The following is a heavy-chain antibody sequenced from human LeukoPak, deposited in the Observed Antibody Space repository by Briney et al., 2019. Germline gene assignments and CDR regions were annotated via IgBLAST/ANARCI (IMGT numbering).Heavy chain of an antibody. CDR3: ARDQVRGAD. CDR1: GYTFSNYD. D-gene: IGHD3-10*01. CDR2: MNPNSGNT. Sequence: ASVKVSCKASGYTFSNYDIHWVRQATGHGPEWMGWMNPNSGNTGYAQKFQGRVTMTRNTSISTAYMELSSLRSEDTAVYYCARDQVRGADWGQGTLVTVSS. V-gene: IGHV1-8*01. J-gene: IGHJ4*02.